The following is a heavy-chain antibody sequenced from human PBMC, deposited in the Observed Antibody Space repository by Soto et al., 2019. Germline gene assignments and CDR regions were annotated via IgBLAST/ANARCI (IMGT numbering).Heavy chain of an antibody. CDR3: AHRPSEPVLTPWGWFDP. Sequence: QITLKESGPTLVKPTQTLTLTCTFSGFSLSTSGVGVGWIRQPPGKALEWLALIYWDDDKRYSPSLKSRLTITKXXYXNXXVLTMTNMDPVDTATYYCAHRPSEPVLTPWGWFDPWGPGTLVTVSS. CDR1: GFSLSTSGVG. CDR2: IYWDDDK. V-gene: IGHV2-5*02. D-gene: IGHD7-27*01. J-gene: IGHJ5*02.